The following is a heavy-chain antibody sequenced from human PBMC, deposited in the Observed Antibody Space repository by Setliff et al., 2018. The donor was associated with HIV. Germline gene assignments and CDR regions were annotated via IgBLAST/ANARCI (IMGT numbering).Heavy chain of an antibody. Sequence: GGSLRLSCAASGLTGLTFSNYAMNWVRQAPGKGLEWVSCISGSGGATYYADSVKGRFTISRDNRNDTLYLQMSGLRVEDTAVYYCAKDLGNYYYMDVWGKGTTVTVS. V-gene: IGHV3-23*01. CDR1: GLTGLTFSNYA. J-gene: IGHJ6*03. CDR3: AKDLGNYYYMDV. CDR2: ISGSGGAT. D-gene: IGHD3-10*01.